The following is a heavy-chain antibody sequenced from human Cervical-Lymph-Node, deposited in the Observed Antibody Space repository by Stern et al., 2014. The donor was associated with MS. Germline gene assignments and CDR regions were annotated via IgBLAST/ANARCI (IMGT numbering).Heavy chain of an antibody. J-gene: IGHJ6*02. D-gene: IGHD3-9*01. Sequence: VQLVQSGGGLVKPGGSLRLSCAASGFTFSSYSMTWVRQAPGKGLEWVSSISGSSSYIYYAASMKGRFTVSRDTAQKSLFLQMNSLRAEDTAVYYCARDCFSFYDILTGPNGMDVWGQGTTVTVSS. CDR2: ISGSSSYI. CDR1: GFTFSSYS. V-gene: IGHV3-21*01. CDR3: ARDCFSFYDILTGPNGMDV.